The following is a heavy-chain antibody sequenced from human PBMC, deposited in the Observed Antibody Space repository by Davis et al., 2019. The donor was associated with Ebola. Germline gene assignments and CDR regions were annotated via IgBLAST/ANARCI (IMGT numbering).Heavy chain of an antibody. Sequence: GESLKISCKGSGYTFSNNWIAWVRQMPGKGLEWMGIIYPRDSDTRYSPSFQGQVTISADKSISTAYLQWSSLKASDTAMYYCARRIAAPRWYFDLWGRGTLVTVSS. CDR3: ARRIAAPRWYFDL. J-gene: IGHJ2*01. CDR1: GYTFSNNW. CDR2: IYPRDSDT. V-gene: IGHV5-51*01. D-gene: IGHD6-13*01.